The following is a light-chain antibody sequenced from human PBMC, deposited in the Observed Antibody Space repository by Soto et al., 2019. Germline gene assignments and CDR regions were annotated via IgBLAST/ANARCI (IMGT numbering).Light chain of an antibody. J-gene: IGKJ2*01. CDR2: GAS. CDR3: QQYNNWSYT. CDR1: QSVSSN. V-gene: IGKV3-15*01. Sequence: EIAMTQSPATLSVSPGERATLSCRASQSVSSNLAWYQQKPGQAPRLLIYGASTRATGIPARFSGSGSGTEFTLTISSLQSEDFAVYYCQQYNNWSYTFGQGTKVDIK.